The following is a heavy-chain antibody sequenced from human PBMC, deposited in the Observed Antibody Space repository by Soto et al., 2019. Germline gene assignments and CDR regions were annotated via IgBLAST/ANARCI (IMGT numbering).Heavy chain of an antibody. Sequence: QVQLVESGGGVVQPGTSLRLSCAASGFTFSSYSIHWVRQAPGKGLEWVAVISYDVNNKNYADSVKGRFTISRDNSKNTQYLQMNGLGAEDTAGYYWARDWLPFGGGEFDFWGQGTLVTVSS. CDR3: ARDWLPFGGGEFDF. CDR2: ISYDVNNK. CDR1: GFTFSSYS. D-gene: IGHD3-16*01. J-gene: IGHJ4*02. V-gene: IGHV3-30*04.